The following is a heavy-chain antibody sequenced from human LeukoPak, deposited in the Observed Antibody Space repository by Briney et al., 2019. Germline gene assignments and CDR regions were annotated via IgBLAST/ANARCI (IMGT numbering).Heavy chain of an antibody. Sequence: SETLSLTCAVSGGSITSSNWWNWVRQPPGKGLEWIGEIHHSGSTNYSPSLKSRVTISVDKSKNQFSLKLSSVTAADTAVYYCARHLSPQSWNDHWGQGTLVTVSS. CDR3: ARHLSPQSWNDH. CDR2: IHHSGST. D-gene: IGHD1-1*01. CDR1: GGSITSSNW. J-gene: IGHJ5*02. V-gene: IGHV4-4*02.